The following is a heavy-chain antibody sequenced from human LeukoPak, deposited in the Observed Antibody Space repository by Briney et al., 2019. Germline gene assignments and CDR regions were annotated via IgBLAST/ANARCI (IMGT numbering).Heavy chain of an antibody. D-gene: IGHD3-22*01. CDR1: GGSFSGYY. CDR2: ISHSGST. CDR3: AYSSGYQQH. Sequence: PSETLSLTCVVYGGSFSGYYWSWIRQPPGKGLEWIGEISHSGSTNYNPSLKSRVTISVDTSKNQFSLRLNSVTAADTAVYYCAYSSGYQQHSGQGTLVTVSS. J-gene: IGHJ1*01. V-gene: IGHV4-34*01.